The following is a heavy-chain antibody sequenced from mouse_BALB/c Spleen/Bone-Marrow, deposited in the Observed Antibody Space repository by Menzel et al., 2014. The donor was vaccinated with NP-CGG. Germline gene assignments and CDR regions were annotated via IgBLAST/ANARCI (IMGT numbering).Heavy chain of an antibody. J-gene: IGHJ3*01. Sequence: QVQLKQSGAELMRPGASVKISCKATGYTFRNYWIEWVKQRPGHGLEWIGEILPGSYSTNYNEKLKGKATFTADTSSNTAYMQLSSLASEGSAVYYCARRGGYPWFAYWGQGTLVTVSA. CDR3: ARRGGYPWFAY. D-gene: IGHD2-2*01. CDR2: ILPGSYST. V-gene: IGHV1-9*01. CDR1: GYTFRNYW.